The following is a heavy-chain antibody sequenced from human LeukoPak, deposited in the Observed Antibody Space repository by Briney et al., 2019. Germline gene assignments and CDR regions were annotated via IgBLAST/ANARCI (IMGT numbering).Heavy chain of an antibody. CDR3: ARAGPNWRIDF. Sequence: GGSLRLSCAASGFTVSGSWIHWVRQVPGKGLLWVSLINNDGSSTTYADSVKGRFTISRDNARNTVYLQMDGLRVDDTATYYCARAGPNWRIDFWGQGTLVTVSS. V-gene: IGHV3-74*01. CDR2: INNDGSST. J-gene: IGHJ4*02. CDR1: GFTVSGSW. D-gene: IGHD3/OR15-3a*01.